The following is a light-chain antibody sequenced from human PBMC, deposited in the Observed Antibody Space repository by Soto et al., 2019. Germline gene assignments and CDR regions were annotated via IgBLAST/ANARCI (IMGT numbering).Light chain of an antibody. CDR2: RAS. CDR1: QSISSR. V-gene: IGKV1-5*03. Sequence: DIQMTQSPSTLSASVGDRVTISCRASQSISSRLAWYQQKPGKAPKLLIYRASSLASGVPSRFSGSGSGTEFTLTISSLQPDDFATYYCQEYNSSSRTFGQGTKVETK. CDR3: QEYNSSSRT. J-gene: IGKJ1*01.